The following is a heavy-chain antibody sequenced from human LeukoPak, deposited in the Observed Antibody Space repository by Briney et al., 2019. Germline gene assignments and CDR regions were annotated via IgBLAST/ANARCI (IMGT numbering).Heavy chain of an antibody. Sequence: GGSLRLSCAASGFTFSSYAMHWVRQAPGKGLEWVAVISYDGSNKYYADSVKGRFTISRDNSKNTLYLQMNSLRAEDTAVYYCAKERSVVVTDDAFDIWGQGTMVTVSS. CDR1: GFTFSSYA. D-gene: IGHD3-22*01. V-gene: IGHV3-30-3*02. J-gene: IGHJ3*02. CDR3: AKERSVVVTDDAFDI. CDR2: ISYDGSNK.